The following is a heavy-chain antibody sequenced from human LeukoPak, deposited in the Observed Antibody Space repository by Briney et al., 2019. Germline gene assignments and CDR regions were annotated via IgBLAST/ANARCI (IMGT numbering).Heavy chain of an antibody. V-gene: IGHV3-30*04. CDR2: ISYDGNTK. CDR1: GFTFNNYA. D-gene: IGHD2-21*02. CDR3: ARGLPYCGGDCYSYFDY. J-gene: IGHJ4*02. Sequence: PGRSLRLSCAASGFTFNNYAMHWVRQAPDKGLEWVAIISYDGNTKYYVDSVKGRFTISRDNSKNTLYLQMNSLRAEDTAVYYCARGLPYCGGDCYSYFDYWGQGTLVTVSS.